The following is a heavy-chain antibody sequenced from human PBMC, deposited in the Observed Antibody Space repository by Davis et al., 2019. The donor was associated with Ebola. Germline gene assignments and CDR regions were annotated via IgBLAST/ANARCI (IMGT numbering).Heavy chain of an antibody. Sequence: PGGSLRLSCAASGFTFSSYGMHWVRQAPGKGLEWVAFIRYDGSNKYYADSVKGRFTISRDNSKNTLYLQMNSLRAEDTAVYYCAKDMGRFLEWLPPGVWGKGTTVTVSS. V-gene: IGHV3-30*02. CDR1: GFTFSSYG. D-gene: IGHD3-3*01. J-gene: IGHJ6*04. CDR3: AKDMGRFLEWLPPGV. CDR2: IRYDGSNK.